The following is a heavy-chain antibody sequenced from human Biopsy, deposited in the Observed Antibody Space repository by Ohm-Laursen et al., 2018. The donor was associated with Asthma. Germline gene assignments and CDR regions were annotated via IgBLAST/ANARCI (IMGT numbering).Heavy chain of an antibody. V-gene: IGHV3-7*01. J-gene: IGHJ1*01. CDR2: IKHDGSEN. D-gene: IGHD3-3*02. Sequence: GSLRLSCAASGFSFNSYGMHWVRQVPGRGLEWVANIKHDGSENNHVDSLKGRFTISRDNAKNSLYLQMNSLRAEDTAVYYCARTFHFWSPYHAEHYQLWGQGTLVTVSS. CDR1: GFSFNSYG. CDR3: ARTFHFWSPYHAEHYQL.